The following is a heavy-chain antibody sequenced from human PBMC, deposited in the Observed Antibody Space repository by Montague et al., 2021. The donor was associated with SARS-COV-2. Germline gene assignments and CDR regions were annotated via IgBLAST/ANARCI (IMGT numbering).Heavy chain of an antibody. Sequence: TLSLTCSVSGDSMGSGSYYWSWIRRAAGEGLEWIGRIYTSGRTDYNPSLINRVIISLDTSKNQFSLKLSSLTTADTGVYYCARAPDDYGTFGYWGQGIPVIVSS. CDR2: IYTSGRT. CDR3: ARAPDDYGTFGY. J-gene: IGHJ4*02. D-gene: IGHD4-17*01. V-gene: IGHV4-61*02. CDR1: GDSMGSGSYY.